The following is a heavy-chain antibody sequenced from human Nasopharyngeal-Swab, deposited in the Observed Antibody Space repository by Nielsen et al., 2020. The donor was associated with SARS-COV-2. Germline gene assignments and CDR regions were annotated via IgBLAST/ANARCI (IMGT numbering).Heavy chain of an antibody. CDR2: ISYEGSIK. Sequence: GESLKISCAASGFIFSESAMHWVRQAPGKGLEWVALISYEGSIKHYVDYVEGRFTISRDSSKNTLFLQMNSLRPEDTAVYFCAKRKEILWLGSQRHGMDVWGQGTTVTVSS. J-gene: IGHJ6*02. CDR1: GFIFSESA. D-gene: IGHD3-10*01. CDR3: AKRKEILWLGSQRHGMDV. V-gene: IGHV3-30*18.